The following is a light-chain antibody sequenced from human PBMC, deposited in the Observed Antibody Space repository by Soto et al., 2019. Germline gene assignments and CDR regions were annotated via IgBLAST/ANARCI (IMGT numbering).Light chain of an antibody. J-gene: IGLJ1*01. CDR1: SSDVGGYNY. Sequence: QSVLTQPPSASGSPGQSVTISCTGTSSDVGGYNYVSWYQQHPGKAPKLMIYDVSQRPSGVPDRFSGSKSGNTASLTVSRLQAEKEADYYCSSYAGTYIVFGTGTKLTVL. V-gene: IGLV2-8*01. CDR2: DVS. CDR3: SSYAGTYIV.